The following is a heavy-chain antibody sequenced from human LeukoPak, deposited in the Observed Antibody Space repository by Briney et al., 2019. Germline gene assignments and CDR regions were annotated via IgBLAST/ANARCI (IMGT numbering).Heavy chain of an antibody. CDR2: ISTSSTYI. CDR3: VRDISGYYFDY. CDR1: GFTFSSYS. D-gene: IGHD3-22*01. V-gene: IGHV3-21*01. J-gene: IGHJ4*02. Sequence: PGGSLRLSCAASGFTFSSYSMNWVRQAPGKGLEWVSSISTSSTYIYYADSVKGRFTISRDNAKNSLYLQMNSLRAEDTAVYYCVRDISGYYFDYWGQGTLVTVSS.